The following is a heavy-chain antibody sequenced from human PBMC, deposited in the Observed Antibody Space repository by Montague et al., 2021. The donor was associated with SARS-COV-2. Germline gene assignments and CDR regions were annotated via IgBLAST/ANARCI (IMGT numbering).Heavy chain of an antibody. V-gene: IGHV4-59*01. CDR1: GGSISSYY. CDR2: IYDSGST. Sequence: SETLSLTCTVSGGSISSYYWSWIRQPPGKGLEWIGYIYDSGSTNYNPSXXSRVTISVDTSKNQFSLKLSSVTAADTAVYYCARENTVTTFGGPYYIDSWGQGTLVTVSA. D-gene: IGHD4-17*01. CDR3: ARENTVTTFGGPYYIDS. J-gene: IGHJ4*02.